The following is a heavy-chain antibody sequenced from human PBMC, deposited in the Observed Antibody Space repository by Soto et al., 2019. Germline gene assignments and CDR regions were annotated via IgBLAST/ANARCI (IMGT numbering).Heavy chain of an antibody. CDR3: AKGYVEGSSWYVSWFDP. CDR1: VFTFSSYA. Sequence: PWWSLRLSCSASVFTFSSYAMSWFRQAPGKGLEWVSAISGSGGSTYYADSVKGRFTISRDNSKNTLYLQMNSLRAEDTAVYYCAKGYVEGSSWYVSWFDPWGQGTLVTVSS. D-gene: IGHD6-13*01. J-gene: IGHJ5*02. CDR2: ISGSGGST. V-gene: IGHV3-23*01.